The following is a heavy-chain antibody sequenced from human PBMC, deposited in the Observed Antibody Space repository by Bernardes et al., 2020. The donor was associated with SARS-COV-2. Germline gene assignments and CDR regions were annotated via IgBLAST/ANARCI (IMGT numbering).Heavy chain of an antibody. Sequence: GGSLRLSCAASGFTFTYYAMSWVRQAPGKGLEWVSAISGSGGNTYYADSVKGRFTISRDNSKTTLYLQMNSLRADDTAVYYCAKGVVAAAMKWFDPWGQGTLVTVSS. CDR2: ISGSGGNT. J-gene: IGHJ5*02. D-gene: IGHD2-15*01. CDR1: GFTFTYYA. V-gene: IGHV3-23*01. CDR3: AKGVVAAAMKWFDP.